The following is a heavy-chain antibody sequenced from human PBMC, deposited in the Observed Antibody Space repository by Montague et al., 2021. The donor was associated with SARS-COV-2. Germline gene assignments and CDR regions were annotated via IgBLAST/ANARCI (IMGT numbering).Heavy chain of an antibody. J-gene: IGHJ4*02. CDR1: GGSFSGYY. D-gene: IGHD3-3*01. V-gene: IGHV4-34*01. Sequence: SETLSLTCGVYGGSFSGYYWSWIRQPPEKGLQWIGGINHSGSTNYNSSLNSRGTISLDTSKNQFSLKLTSVSAADTAVYYCARGLGRPGTIFGVALYWGQGTLVTVSS. CDR2: INHSGST. CDR3: ARGLGRPGTIFGVALY.